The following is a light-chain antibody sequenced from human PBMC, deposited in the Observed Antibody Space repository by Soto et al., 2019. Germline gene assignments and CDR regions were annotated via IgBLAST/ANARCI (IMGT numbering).Light chain of an antibody. J-gene: IGLJ7*01. V-gene: IGLV2-14*01. CDR1: SSDVGGYNY. CDR3: SSYTSSSDVV. CDR2: DVS. Sequence: QSALTQPASVSGSPGQSITISCTGTSSDVGGYNYVSWYQQHPGKAPKLIIYDVSNRPSGVSNRFSGSKSGNTASLSISGLQAEDEADYCCSSYTSSSDVVFGGGTQLTVL.